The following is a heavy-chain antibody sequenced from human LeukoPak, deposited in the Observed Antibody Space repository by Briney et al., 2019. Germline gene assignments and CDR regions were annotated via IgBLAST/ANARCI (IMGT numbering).Heavy chain of an antibody. CDR2: ISYDGSNK. Sequence: GGSLRLSCAASGFTFSSYAMHWVRQAPGKGLEWVAVISYDGSNKYYADSVKGRFTISRDNSKNTLYLQMNSLRADDTAVYYCARDRGYCSSTSCDFNWFDPWGQGTLVTVSS. J-gene: IGHJ5*02. CDR3: ARDRGYCSSTSCDFNWFDP. CDR1: GFTFSSYA. D-gene: IGHD2-2*01. V-gene: IGHV3-30-3*01.